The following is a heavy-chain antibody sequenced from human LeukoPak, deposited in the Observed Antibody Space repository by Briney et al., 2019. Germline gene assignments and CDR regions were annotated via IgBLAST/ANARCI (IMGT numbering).Heavy chain of an antibody. CDR3: ARARGISAAVHY. CDR2: IYYTETT. CDR1: GGSINSYY. J-gene: IGHJ4*02. D-gene: IGHD6-13*01. Sequence: SETLSLTCSVSGGSINSYYWTWIRQPPGKGLEWIGYIYYTETTNYNPSLESRVTMSVDTSKNQFSLKLSSVTAADAAVYYCARARGISAAVHYWGQGTRVTVSS. V-gene: IGHV4-59*08.